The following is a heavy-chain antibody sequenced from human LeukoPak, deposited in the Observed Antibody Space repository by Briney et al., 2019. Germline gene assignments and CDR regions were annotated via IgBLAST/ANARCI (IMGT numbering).Heavy chain of an antibody. CDR3: AKGQMVYASGY. J-gene: IGHJ4*02. CDR2: IYSGDNT. Sequence: AGGSLRLSCAASGFTLSSTYMSWVRQAPGKGLEWVSIIYSGDNTYYADSVKGRFTISRDNSKNTLYLQMNSLRAEDTAVYYCAKGQMVYASGYWGQGTLVTVSS. V-gene: IGHV3-53*01. CDR1: GFTLSSTY. D-gene: IGHD2-8*01.